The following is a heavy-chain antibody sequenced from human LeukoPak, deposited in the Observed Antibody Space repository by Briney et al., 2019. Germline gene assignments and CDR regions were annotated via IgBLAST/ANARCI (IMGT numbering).Heavy chain of an antibody. D-gene: IGHD4-11*01. CDR3: VRGVPKTSYYYYYMDV. CDR1: GFTCSDYS. CDR2: ISSSGFTI. V-gene: IGHV3-48*01. Sequence: GGSLRLSCAVSGFTCSDYSMNWVRQAPGKGLEWVSYISSSGFTINYADSVKGRSTISRDNAKNSLYLQMNSLRAEDTAVYYCVRGVPKTSYYYYYMDVWGKGTTVTVSS. J-gene: IGHJ6*03.